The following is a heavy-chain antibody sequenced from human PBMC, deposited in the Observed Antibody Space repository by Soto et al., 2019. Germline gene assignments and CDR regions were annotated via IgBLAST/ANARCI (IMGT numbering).Heavy chain of an antibody. Sequence: QVQLQESGPGLVKPSETLSLTCTVSGGSISSYYWSWIRQPPGKGLEWIGYIYYSGSTNYNPSLKGRVTVSVDPSKHQFSRKLSSVTAADTAVYYCARAGIAAAGTFDYWGQGTLVTVSS. D-gene: IGHD6-13*01. CDR2: IYYSGST. CDR1: GGSISSYY. V-gene: IGHV4-59*01. J-gene: IGHJ4*02. CDR3: ARAGIAAAGTFDY.